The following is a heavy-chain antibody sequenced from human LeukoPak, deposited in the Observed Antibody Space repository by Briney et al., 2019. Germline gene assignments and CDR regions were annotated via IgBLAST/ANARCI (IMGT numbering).Heavy chain of an antibody. Sequence: GASVKVSCKASGGTFSSYAISWVRQAPGQGLEWMGGIIPIFGTADYAQKFQGRVTITADESTSTAYMELSSLRSEDTAVYYCASGVYDILTGYDYWGQGTLVTVSS. CDR1: GGTFSSYA. D-gene: IGHD3-9*01. J-gene: IGHJ4*02. CDR2: IIPIFGTA. CDR3: ASGVYDILTGYDY. V-gene: IGHV1-69*13.